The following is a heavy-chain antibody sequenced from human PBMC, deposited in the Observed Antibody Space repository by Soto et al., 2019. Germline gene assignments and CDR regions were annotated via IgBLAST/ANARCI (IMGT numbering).Heavy chain of an antibody. CDR1: GFTFSSYG. J-gene: IGHJ6*03. D-gene: IGHD6-13*01. V-gene: IGHV3-30*18. Sequence: GGSLRLSCAASGFTFSSYGMHWVRQAPGKGLEWVAVISYDGSNKYYADSVKGRFTISRDNSKNTLYLQMNSLRAEDTAVYYCAKDQYSSSQSYYYYMDVWGKGTTVTVSS. CDR2: ISYDGSNK. CDR3: AKDQYSSSQSYYYYMDV.